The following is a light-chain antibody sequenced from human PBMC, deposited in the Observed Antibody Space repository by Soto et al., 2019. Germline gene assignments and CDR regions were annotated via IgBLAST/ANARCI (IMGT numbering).Light chain of an antibody. Sequence: SVLTQPASVSGSPGQSITISCTGTSSDVGGYNYVSWYQQHPGKAPKLMIYEVSNRPSGVSNRFSGSKSGNTASLTISGIQAEDEADYSCSSYTGSRTLYVFGTGTKVTV. CDR3: SSYTGSRTLYV. CDR2: EVS. CDR1: SSDVGGYNY. J-gene: IGLJ1*01. V-gene: IGLV2-14*01.